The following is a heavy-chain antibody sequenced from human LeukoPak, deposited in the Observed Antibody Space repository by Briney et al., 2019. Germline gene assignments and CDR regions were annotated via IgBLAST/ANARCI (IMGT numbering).Heavy chain of an antibody. Sequence: GGSLRLSCAASGLTFSSYAMSWVRQAPGKGLEWVSAIGGSGKNTFYADSVKGRFTISRDNSKNTLNLQMNSLRAEDTAVYYCAKALCSGWIYYFDYWGQGTLVTVSS. J-gene: IGHJ4*02. CDR1: GLTFSSYA. D-gene: IGHD6-19*01. V-gene: IGHV3-23*01. CDR3: AKALCSGWIYYFDY. CDR2: IGGSGKNT.